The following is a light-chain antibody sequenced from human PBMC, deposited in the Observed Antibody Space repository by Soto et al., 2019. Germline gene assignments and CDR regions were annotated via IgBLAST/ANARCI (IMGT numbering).Light chain of an antibody. V-gene: IGLV2-14*01. CDR3: SSYSSSSALDVI. Sequence: QSVLAQPASVSGSPGQSITISCAGTNRDVGGYNYVSWYQQYPGKAPKLIISEVTYRPSGVSNRFSGSKSGNTASLTISGLQAEDEADYYCSSYSSSSALDVIFGGGTKLTVL. J-gene: IGLJ2*01. CDR2: EVT. CDR1: NRDVGGYNY.